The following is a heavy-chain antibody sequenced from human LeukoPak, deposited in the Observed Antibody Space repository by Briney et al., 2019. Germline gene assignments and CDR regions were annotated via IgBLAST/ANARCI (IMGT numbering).Heavy chain of an antibody. CDR1: GFTFSSYW. V-gene: IGHV3-7*01. D-gene: IGHD3-22*01. CDR3: ARCHYDSTGYYSVPSHLDY. CDR2: IKQDGSAK. Sequence: GGSLRLSCAASGFTFSSYWMTWVRQAPGKGLEWVANIKQDGSAKYYVDSLRGRFSISRDNVKNSLFLQMNSLSDDDTAVYYCARCHYDSTGYYSVPSHLDYWGQGTLVTVSS. J-gene: IGHJ4*02.